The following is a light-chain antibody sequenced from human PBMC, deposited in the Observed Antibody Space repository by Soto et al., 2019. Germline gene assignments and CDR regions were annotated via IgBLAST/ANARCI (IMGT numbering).Light chain of an antibody. V-gene: IGKV1-6*01. Sequence: ATQMTQSPSSLSASVGDRVTIAGRASQGIRTELGWYQQKPGEAPKLLIYAASTLQSGVPSRFSGSGSGTDFTLTISSLQPEEFATYYCLQDYAYPRTFGQGTKVEMK. CDR2: AAS. CDR3: LQDYAYPRT. J-gene: IGKJ1*01. CDR1: QGIRTE.